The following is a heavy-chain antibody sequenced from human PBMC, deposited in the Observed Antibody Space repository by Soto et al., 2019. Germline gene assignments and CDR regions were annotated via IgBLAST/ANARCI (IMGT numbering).Heavy chain of an antibody. Sequence: QVQLVESGGGVVQPGRSLRLSCAASGFTFSSYAMHWVRQAPGKGLEWVAVISYDGSNKYYADSVKGRFTISRDNYKNTLYLQMNSLRAEDTAVYYCARDKGTMVRGVITYYFDYWGQGTLVTVSS. CDR3: ARDKGTMVRGVITYYFDY. J-gene: IGHJ4*02. CDR1: GFTFSSYA. V-gene: IGHV3-30-3*01. CDR2: ISYDGSNK. D-gene: IGHD3-10*01.